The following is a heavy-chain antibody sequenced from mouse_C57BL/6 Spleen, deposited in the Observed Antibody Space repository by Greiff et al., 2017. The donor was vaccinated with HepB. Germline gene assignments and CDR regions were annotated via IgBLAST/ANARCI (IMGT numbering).Heavy chain of an antibody. CDR2: IYPGDGDT. Sequence: VQLQQSGPELVKPGASVKISCKASGYAFSSSWMNWVKQRPGKGLEWIGRIYPGDGDTNYNGKFKGKARLTADKSSSTAYMKLSSLTSEDSAVYFCATYDYDRAWFAYWGQGTLVTVSA. CDR1: GYAFSSSW. J-gene: IGHJ3*01. V-gene: IGHV1-82*01. D-gene: IGHD2-4*01. CDR3: ATYDYDRAWFAY.